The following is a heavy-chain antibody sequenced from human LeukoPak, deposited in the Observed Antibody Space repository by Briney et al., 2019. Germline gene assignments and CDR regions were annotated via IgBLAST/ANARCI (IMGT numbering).Heavy chain of an antibody. CDR3: ARGEQTFGKRHSDV. D-gene: IGHD1-1*01. V-gene: IGHV3-7*05. CDR1: GFTFSRYW. CDR2: IKQDGSEK. Sequence: PGGSLRLSCAAPGFTFSRYWMNWVRQAPGKGLEWVANIKQDGSEKYYVDSVKGRFTISRDNAKNSLYLQMNSLRAEDTAVYYCARGEQTFGKRHSDVWGQGTTVTVSS. J-gene: IGHJ6*02.